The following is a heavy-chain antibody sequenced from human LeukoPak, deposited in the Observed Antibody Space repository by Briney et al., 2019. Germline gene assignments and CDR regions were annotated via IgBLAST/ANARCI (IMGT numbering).Heavy chain of an antibody. V-gene: IGHV3-21*01. CDR3: ARDRGTVTTKFDY. J-gene: IGHJ4*02. CDR1: GFTFSSYS. Sequence: PEGSLRLSCAASGFTFSSYSMNWVRQAPGKGLEWVSSISSSSSYIYYADSVKGRFTISRDNAKNSLYLQMNSLRAEDTAVYYCARDRGTVTTKFDYWGQGTLVTVSS. D-gene: IGHD4-17*01. CDR2: ISSSSSYI.